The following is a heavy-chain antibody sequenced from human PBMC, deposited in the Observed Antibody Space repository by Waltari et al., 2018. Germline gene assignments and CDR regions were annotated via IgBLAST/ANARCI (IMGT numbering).Heavy chain of an antibody. J-gene: IGHJ4*02. V-gene: IGHV1-2*06. D-gene: IGHD3-22*01. Sequence: QVQLVQSGAEVKKPGASVKVSCKASGYTFPGYYMPLVGQAPGQGLEWMGRVNPNSGGTNYAQKFQGRVTMTRDMSISTAYMELSRLRSDDTAVYYCARPFYYDSSVPGYWGQGTLVTVSS. CDR3: ARPFYYDSSVPGY. CDR1: GYTFPGYY. CDR2: VNPNSGGT.